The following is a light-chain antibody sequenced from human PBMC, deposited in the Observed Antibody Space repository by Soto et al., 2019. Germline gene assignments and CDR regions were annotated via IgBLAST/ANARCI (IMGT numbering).Light chain of an antibody. CDR2: GAS. CDR1: QRVSSN. J-gene: IGKJ2*01. CDR3: QQYNNWPHT. Sequence: EIVMTQSPATLSVSPGERATLSCRASQRVSSNLAWYQQKPGQAPRLLIYGASTRATGIPARFSGSGSGTEFTLTISSLQSEAFAVYYCQQYNNWPHTFGQGTKLEIK. V-gene: IGKV3-15*01.